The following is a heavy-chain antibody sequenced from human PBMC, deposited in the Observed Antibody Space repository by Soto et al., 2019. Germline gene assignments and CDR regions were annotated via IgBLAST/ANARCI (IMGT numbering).Heavy chain of an antibody. CDR2: IVSSGST. Sequence: SETLSLTCTVSGDSITTYYWSWIRQPAGKGLEWIGRIVSSGSTSFNPSLESRVAMSVDTSKNHFSLNLSSVTAADMAVYYCAREGSYSAYNFAHGIQLWSFDFWGQGALVTVSS. D-gene: IGHD5-12*01. CDR3: AREGSYSAYNFAHGIQLWSFDF. J-gene: IGHJ4*02. CDR1: GDSITTYY. V-gene: IGHV4-4*07.